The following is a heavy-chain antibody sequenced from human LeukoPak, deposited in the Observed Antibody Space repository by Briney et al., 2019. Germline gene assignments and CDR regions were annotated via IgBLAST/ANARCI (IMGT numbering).Heavy chain of an antibody. Sequence: ASVKVSCKASGYTFTDYYIHWVRQAPGQGLEWMGWINPNSGGTNYAQKFQGRVTMTRDTSISTAYMELSRLRSDDTAVYYCASLSSGWYGGFDYWGQGTLVTVSS. CDR1: GYTFTDYY. V-gene: IGHV1-2*02. CDR3: ASLSSGWYGGFDY. CDR2: INPNSGGT. J-gene: IGHJ4*02. D-gene: IGHD6-19*01.